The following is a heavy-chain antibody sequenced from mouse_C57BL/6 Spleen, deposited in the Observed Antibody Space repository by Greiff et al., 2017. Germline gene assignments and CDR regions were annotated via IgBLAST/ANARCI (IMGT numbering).Heavy chain of an antibody. V-gene: IGHV1-59*01. Sequence: QVQLQQPGAELVRPGTSVKLSCKASGYTFTSYWMHWVKQRPGQGLEWIGVIDPSGSYTNYNQKFKGKATLTVDTSSSTAYMRLSSLTSEDSAVYCCARGDLLTDFDYWGKGTTLTVSS. CDR1: GYTFTSYW. CDR3: ARGDLLTDFDY. D-gene: IGHD2-1*01. J-gene: IGHJ2*01. CDR2: IDPSGSYT.